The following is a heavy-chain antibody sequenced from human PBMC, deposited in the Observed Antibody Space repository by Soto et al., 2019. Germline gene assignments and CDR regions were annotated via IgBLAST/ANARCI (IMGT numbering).Heavy chain of an antibody. D-gene: IGHD4-17*01. CDR1: GGTFSSHS. V-gene: IGHV1-69*01. J-gene: IGHJ4*02. CDR3: AREVGYGGFSAALLD. Sequence: VQLMQSGAEVKQPGSSVKVSCKASGGTFSSHSINWVRQAPGQGLEWMGGIITLFGTANYAQNFQGRVTITADQSTSTAYMELNSLRSDDTAVYYCAREVGYGGFSAALLDWGQGTLVTVSS. CDR2: IITLFGTA.